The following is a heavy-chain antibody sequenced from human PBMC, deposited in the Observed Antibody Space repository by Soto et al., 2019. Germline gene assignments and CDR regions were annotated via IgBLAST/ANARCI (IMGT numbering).Heavy chain of an antibody. Sequence: EVQLVQSGAEVKKPGESLKISCKGSGYSFTSYWIGWVRQMPGKGLEWMGIIYPGDSDTRYSPSFQGQVTISADKSISTAYLQWSSLKASDTAMYYCASFRVVAATDDAFDIWGQGTMVTVSS. J-gene: IGHJ3*02. D-gene: IGHD2-15*01. CDR3: ASFRVVAATDDAFDI. CDR1: GYSFTSYW. CDR2: IYPGDSDT. V-gene: IGHV5-51*03.